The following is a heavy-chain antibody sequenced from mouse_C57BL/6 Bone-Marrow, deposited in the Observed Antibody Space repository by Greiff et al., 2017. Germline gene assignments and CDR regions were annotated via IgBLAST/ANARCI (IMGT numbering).Heavy chain of an antibody. Sequence: QVQLQQPGAELVKPGASVKLSCKASGYTFTSYWMHWVKQRPGQGLEWIGMIHPNSGSTNYNEKFKSKATLTVDKSSSTAYMQLSSLTAEASAVYYCARAPLGFAYWGQGTLVTVSA. CDR1: GYTFTSYW. CDR3: ARAPLGFAY. CDR2: IHPNSGST. J-gene: IGHJ3*01. V-gene: IGHV1-64*01.